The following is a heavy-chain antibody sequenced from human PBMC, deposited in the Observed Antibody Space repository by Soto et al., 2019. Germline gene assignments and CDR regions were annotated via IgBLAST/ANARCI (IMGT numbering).Heavy chain of an antibody. CDR2: IWYDGSNK. CDR3: ARDPGHYDSSGYFGDFDY. J-gene: IGHJ4*02. CDR1: GFTFSSYG. Sequence: VQLVESGGGLVQPGGSLRLSCAASGFTFSSYGMHWVRQAPGKGLEWGAVIWYDGSNKYYADSVKGRFTISRDNSKNTLYLQMNSLRAEDTAVYYCARDPGHYDSSGYFGDFDYWGQGTLVTVSS. V-gene: IGHV3-33*08. D-gene: IGHD3-22*01.